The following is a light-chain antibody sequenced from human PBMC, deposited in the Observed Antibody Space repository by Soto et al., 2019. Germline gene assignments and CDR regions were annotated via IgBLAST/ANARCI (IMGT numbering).Light chain of an antibody. V-gene: IGLV2-14*01. CDR1: NSDVGLYDF. CDR2: EVS. Sequence: QSALTQPASVSGTPGQSITISCTGSNSDVGLYDFVSWYQHHPGRAPKLIVSEVSHRPSGISNRFSGSKSGNMAALTISGLQSEDEADYYCIASTSDDVRYVFGTGTKLTVL. CDR3: IASTSDDVRYV. J-gene: IGLJ1*01.